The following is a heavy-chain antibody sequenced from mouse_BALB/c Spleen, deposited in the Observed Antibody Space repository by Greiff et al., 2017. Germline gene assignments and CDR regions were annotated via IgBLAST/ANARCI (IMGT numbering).Heavy chain of an antibody. CDR2: IDPENGDT. Sequence: VQLQQSGAELVRSGASVKLSCTASGFNIKDYYMHWVKQRPEQGLEWIGWIDPENGDTEYAPKFQGKATMTADTSSNTAYLQLSSLTSEDTAVYYLNPNRYDGAWFAYWGQGTLVTVSA. D-gene: IGHD2-14*01. CDR3: NPNRYDGAWFAY. CDR1: GFNIKDYY. V-gene: IGHV14-4*02. J-gene: IGHJ3*01.